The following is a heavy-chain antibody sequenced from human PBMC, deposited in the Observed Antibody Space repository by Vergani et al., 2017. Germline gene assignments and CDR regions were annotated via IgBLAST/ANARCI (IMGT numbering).Heavy chain of an antibody. V-gene: IGHV1-69-2*01. D-gene: IGHD3-22*01. CDR3: AREGHYYDRVPLGMDV. J-gene: IGHJ6*02. CDR2: IDPDDGKT. Sequence: EVQLVQSGAEVKKPGATVKISCKVSGYTFRDTYMHWVQQAPGQGLEWVGLIDPDDGKTIYAEKFQGRVTITADTSRDTAYMELSSLRSDDTAVYYCAREGHYYDRVPLGMDVWGQGTTVTVSS. CDR1: GYTFRDTY.